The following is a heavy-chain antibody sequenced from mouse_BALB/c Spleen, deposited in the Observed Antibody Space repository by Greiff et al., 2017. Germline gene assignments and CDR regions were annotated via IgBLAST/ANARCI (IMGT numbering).Heavy chain of an antibody. D-gene: IGHD2-3*01. CDR2: IDPANGNT. Sequence: EVQLQQSGAELVKPGASVKLSCTASGFNIKDTYMHWVKQRTEQGLEWIGRIDPANGNTKYDPKFQGKATITADTSSNTAYLQLSSLTSEDTAVYYCARRGYYPFYAMDYWGQGTSVTVSS. CDR3: ARRGYYPFYAMDY. CDR1: GFNIKDTY. J-gene: IGHJ4*01. V-gene: IGHV14-3*02.